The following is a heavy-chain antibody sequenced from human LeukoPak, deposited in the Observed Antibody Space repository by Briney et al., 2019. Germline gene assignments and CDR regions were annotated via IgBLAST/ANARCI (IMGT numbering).Heavy chain of an antibody. V-gene: IGHV3-15*01. Sequence: PGGSLRLSCAASGFTFSNAGMSWVRQAPGKGLEWVGRITNGAANGTTDYAAPVKGTFTIATDDSKDTLYLQMISLKDEDTAVYYRTTAGVYCSGGSCYCAIDYWGQGTLVTVSS. D-gene: IGHD2-15*01. CDR1: GFTFSNAG. J-gene: IGHJ4*02. CDR3: TTAGVYCSGGSCYCAIDY. CDR2: ITNGAANGTT.